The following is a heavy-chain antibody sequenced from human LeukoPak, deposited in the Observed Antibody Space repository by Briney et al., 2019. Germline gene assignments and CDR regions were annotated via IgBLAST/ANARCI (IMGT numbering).Heavy chain of an antibody. J-gene: IGHJ4*02. CDR2: IYHSGST. D-gene: IGHD2-15*01. CDR3: ARFSFCSSGTCYGDY. Sequence: PSETLSLTCTVSGGSISSGGYYWSWIRQPPGKGLEWIGYIYHSGSTYYNPSLKSRVTISVDTSKNQFSLKLSSVIAADTAVFYCARFSFCSSGTCYGDYWGQGTLVTVSS. CDR1: GGSISSGGYY. V-gene: IGHV4-61*08.